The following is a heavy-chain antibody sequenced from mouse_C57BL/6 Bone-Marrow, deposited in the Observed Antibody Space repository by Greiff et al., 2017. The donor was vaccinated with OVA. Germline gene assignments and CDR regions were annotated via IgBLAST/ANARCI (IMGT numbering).Heavy chain of an antibody. CDR1: GFTFSDYY. V-gene: IGHV5-16*01. Sequence: EVKLMESEGGLVQPGSSMKLSCTASGFTFSDYYMAWVRQVPEKGLEWVANINYDGSSTYYLDSLKSRFIISRDNAKNILYLQMSSLKSEDTATYYCARGPDYYGSSYWYFDVWGTGTTVTVSS. D-gene: IGHD1-1*01. J-gene: IGHJ1*03. CDR2: INYDGSST. CDR3: ARGPDYYGSSYWYFDV.